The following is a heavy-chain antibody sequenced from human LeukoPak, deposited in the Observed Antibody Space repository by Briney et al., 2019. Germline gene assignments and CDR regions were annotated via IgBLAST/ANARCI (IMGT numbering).Heavy chain of an antibody. CDR3: ARGGSRSYTSSTLDY. V-gene: IGHV4-59*12. CDR1: GGSITVYY. Sequence: SETLSLTCSVSGGSITVYYWNWIRQSPGKGLEWIGSISYSGSTNYNPSLKSRVTISIDTSKNRFSLKMSSVIAADTAMYYCARGGSRSYTSSTLDYWGQGTLVTVSS. J-gene: IGHJ4*02. CDR2: ISYSGST. D-gene: IGHD6-6*01.